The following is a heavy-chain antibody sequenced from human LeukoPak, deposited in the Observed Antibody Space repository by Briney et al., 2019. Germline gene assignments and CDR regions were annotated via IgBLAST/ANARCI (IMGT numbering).Heavy chain of an antibody. Sequence: SETLSLTCTVSGGSISSYYWSWIRQPPGKGLEWIGEINHSGSTNYNPSLKSRVTISVDTSKNQFSLKLSSVTAADTAVYYCASSVAAALWGQGTLVTVSS. CDR2: INHSGST. J-gene: IGHJ4*02. D-gene: IGHD2-15*01. V-gene: IGHV4-34*01. CDR1: GGSISSYY. CDR3: ASSVAAAL.